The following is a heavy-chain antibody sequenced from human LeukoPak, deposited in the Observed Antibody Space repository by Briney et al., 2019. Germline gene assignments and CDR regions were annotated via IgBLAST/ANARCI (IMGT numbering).Heavy chain of an antibody. CDR2: ISGSGSST. J-gene: IGHJ4*02. CDR3: ARVFSDYVRYFD. D-gene: IGHD3-9*01. CDR1: GITFSSYA. V-gene: IGHV3-23*01. Sequence: PGGSLRLSCAASGITFSSYAMSWVRQAPGTGLEWVSAISGSGSSTYYADSVKGRFTISRDNSKNTLYLQMNSLRAEDTAVYYCARVFSDYVRYFDWGQGTLVTVSS.